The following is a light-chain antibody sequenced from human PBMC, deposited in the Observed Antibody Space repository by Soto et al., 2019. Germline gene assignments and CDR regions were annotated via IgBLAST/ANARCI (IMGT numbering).Light chain of an antibody. Sequence: DIQMTQSPSSLSASVGDRVTITCRASQSINSYLNWYQQIPGKAPKLLIYAASNLQSGVPSRFSGSGSGTDFTLTISSLQPEDFATYYCQQSYSTPRTFGQGTKLEIK. CDR1: QSINSY. V-gene: IGKV1-39*01. CDR2: AAS. J-gene: IGKJ2*01. CDR3: QQSYSTPRT.